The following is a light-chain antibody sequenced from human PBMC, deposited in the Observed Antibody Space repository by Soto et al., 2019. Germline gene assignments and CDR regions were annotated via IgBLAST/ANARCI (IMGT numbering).Light chain of an antibody. CDR1: QGVGRF. CDR3: HQRGGWPIT. J-gene: IGKJ4*01. V-gene: IGKV3-11*01. Sequence: EIVLTQSPATLSLSPGERAALSCRASQGVGRFLAWYQQKPGQAPSLLIYDASNRATGIPARFSGSGSETDFTTATDNLEPPDFAVYYCHQRGGWPITFGGGTKVEIK. CDR2: DAS.